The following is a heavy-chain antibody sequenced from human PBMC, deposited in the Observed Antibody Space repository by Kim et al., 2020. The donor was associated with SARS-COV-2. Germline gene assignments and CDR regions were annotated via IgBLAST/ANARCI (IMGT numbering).Heavy chain of an antibody. V-gene: IGHV1-18*01. CDR2: ISAYNGNT. J-gene: IGHJ6*02. CDR1: GYTFTSYG. CDR3: ARAGTYYYDSSGYKLRDDYYYGMDV. D-gene: IGHD3-22*01. Sequence: ASVKVSCKASGYTFTSYGISWVRQAPGQGLEWMGWISAYNGNTNYAQKLQGRVTMTTDTSTSTAYMELRSLRSDDTAVYYCARAGTYYYDSSGYKLRDDYYYGMDVWGQGTTVTVSS.